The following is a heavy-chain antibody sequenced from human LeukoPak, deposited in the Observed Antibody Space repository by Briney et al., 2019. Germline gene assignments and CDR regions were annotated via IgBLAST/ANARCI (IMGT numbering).Heavy chain of an antibody. V-gene: IGHV4-39*07. CDR3: ARDGLAGSYYYYMDV. D-gene: IGHD6-19*01. CDR1: GGSISSSSYY. CDR2: INHSGST. J-gene: IGHJ6*03. Sequence: SETLSLTCTVSGGSISSSSYYWGWICQPPGKGLEWIGEINHSGSTNYNPSLKNRVTISVDTSKNQFSLKLSSVTAADTAVYYCARDGLAGSYYYYMDVWGKGTTVTISS.